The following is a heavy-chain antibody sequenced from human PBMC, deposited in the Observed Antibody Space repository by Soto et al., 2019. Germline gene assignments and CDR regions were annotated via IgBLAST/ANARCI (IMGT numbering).Heavy chain of an antibody. D-gene: IGHD2-2*02. CDR1: GFTFSSYS. CDR2: ISSSSYI. CDR3: ARHEGTSCYNGRITESYYYGMYV. V-gene: IGHV3-21*01. Sequence: GGSLRLSCAASGFTFSSYSMNWVRQAPGKGLGWVSSISSSSYIYYADSVKGRFTISSDNAKNSLYPQMNSLRADDTAVYYCARHEGTSCYNGRITESYYYGMYVWGQGTKVTAS. J-gene: IGHJ6*02.